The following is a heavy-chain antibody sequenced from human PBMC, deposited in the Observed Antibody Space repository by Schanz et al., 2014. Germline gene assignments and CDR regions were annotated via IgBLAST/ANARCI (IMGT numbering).Heavy chain of an antibody. CDR1: GYTFTAYG. Sequence: VQSVHSGTEVQKLGASVKVSCQTSGYTFTAYGINWVRQAPGQGLEWIGWISAYTNNTNYAQKVQGRVTMTTDTSTGTAYMELRSLRSDDTAVYYCARDRRRYCSTASCLHDNWFAPWGQGTLVIVSS. V-gene: IGHV1-18*01. J-gene: IGHJ5*02. D-gene: IGHD2-2*01. CDR2: ISAYTNNT. CDR3: ARDRRRYCSTASCLHDNWFAP.